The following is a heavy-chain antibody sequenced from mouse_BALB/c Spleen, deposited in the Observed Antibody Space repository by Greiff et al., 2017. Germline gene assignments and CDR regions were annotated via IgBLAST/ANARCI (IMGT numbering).Heavy chain of an antibody. CDR1: GFNIKDYY. D-gene: IGHD2-1*01. Sequence: EVQLQESGAELVRPGALVKLSCKASGFNIKDYYMHWVKQRPEQGLEWIGWIDPENGNTIYDPKFQGKASITADTSSNTAYLQLSSLTSEDTAVYYCARRGNYYYYAMDCWGQGTSVTVSS. CDR3: ARRGNYYYYAMDC. V-gene: IGHV14-1*02. J-gene: IGHJ4*01. CDR2: IDPENGNT.